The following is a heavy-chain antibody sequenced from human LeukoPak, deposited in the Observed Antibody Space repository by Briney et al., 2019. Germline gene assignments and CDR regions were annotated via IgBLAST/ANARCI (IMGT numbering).Heavy chain of an antibody. CDR1: GFTFRSYA. CDR2: ISGSGGST. D-gene: IGHD3-22*01. CDR3: ASYDSSGYYHYFDY. J-gene: IGHJ4*02. V-gene: IGHV3-23*01. Sequence: GESLRLSCAASGFTFRSYAMSWVRQAPGKGRECVSAISGSGGSTYYADSVKGRFTISRDNSKNTLYLQMNSLRAEDTAVYYCASYDSSGYYHYFDYWGQGTLVTVSS.